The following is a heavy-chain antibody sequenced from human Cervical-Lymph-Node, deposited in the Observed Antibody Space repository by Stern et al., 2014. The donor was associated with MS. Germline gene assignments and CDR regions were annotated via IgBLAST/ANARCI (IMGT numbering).Heavy chain of an antibody. Sequence: QLQLQESGPGLVKPSETLSLTCTVSGGSISRSDDYWGWIRQPPGKDLEWIGNIFYTGITNYNPSLSSRLTISVDASKNQFSLKLISVTAADTALYYCARQVDGYRGAAYFDLWGQGTLVTVSS. J-gene: IGHJ4*02. V-gene: IGHV4-39*01. CDR3: ARQVDGYRGAAYFDL. CDR2: IFYTGIT. D-gene: IGHD5-18*01. CDR1: GGSISRSDDY.